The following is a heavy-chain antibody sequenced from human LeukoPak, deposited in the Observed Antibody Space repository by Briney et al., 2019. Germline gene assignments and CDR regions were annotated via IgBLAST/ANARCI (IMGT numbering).Heavy chain of an antibody. Sequence: SETLSLTCTVSGGSISSSSYSWGWIRQPPGKGLEWIGSIYYSGSTYYNPSLKSRVAISVDTSKNQFSLKLSSVTAADTAVYYCARHLYSSGWYIDDYWGQGTLVTVSS. D-gene: IGHD6-19*01. J-gene: IGHJ4*02. CDR3: ARHLYSSGWYIDDY. CDR1: GGSISSSSYS. CDR2: IYYSGST. V-gene: IGHV4-39*01.